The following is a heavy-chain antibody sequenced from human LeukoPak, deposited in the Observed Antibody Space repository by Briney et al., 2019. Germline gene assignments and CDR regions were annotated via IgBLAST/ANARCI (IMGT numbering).Heavy chain of an antibody. J-gene: IGHJ3*02. CDR1: GFTVSRNY. CDR2: LSSTGNT. V-gene: IGHV3-53*04. CDR3: ARWRPIDAFDI. D-gene: IGHD3-3*01. Sequence: GGSLRLSCAASGFTVSRNYMNWVRQAPGKGLEWVSLLSSTGNTSYANSVKGRFTISRHNSKNTLYLQVNSLRPEDTAMYYCARWRPIDAFDIWGQGTMVIVSS.